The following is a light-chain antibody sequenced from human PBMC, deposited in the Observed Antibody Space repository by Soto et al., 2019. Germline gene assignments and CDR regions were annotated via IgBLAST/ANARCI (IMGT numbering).Light chain of an antibody. J-gene: IGLJ2*01. V-gene: IGLV2-23*03. CDR1: TSDVGKSDL. CDR2: EGS. Sequence: QSALTQPASVSGFPGQSITISCTGNTSDVGKSDLLSWYKQHPGKAPQLIIYEGSKRPSGVPARFLVSKSANTASLTISGLQAGDEADYYCCSYAGSGTFIFGGGTKLTVL. CDR3: CSYAGSGTFI.